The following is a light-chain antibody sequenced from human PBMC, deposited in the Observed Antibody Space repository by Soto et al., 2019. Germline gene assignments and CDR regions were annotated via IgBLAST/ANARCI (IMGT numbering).Light chain of an antibody. V-gene: IGKV1-33*01. CDR3: QQYDNLPLT. J-gene: IGKJ4*01. Sequence: DIQMTQSPSSLSASVGDRVTITCQASQDISNYLNWYQQKSGKAPKLLIYDASNLETGVPSRFSGSGSGTDFTFTISSLQLEDIATYYCQQYDNLPLTFGGGTKVEIK. CDR1: QDISNY. CDR2: DAS.